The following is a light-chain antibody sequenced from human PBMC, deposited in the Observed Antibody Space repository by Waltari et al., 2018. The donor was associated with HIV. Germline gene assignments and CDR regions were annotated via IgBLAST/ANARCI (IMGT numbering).Light chain of an antibody. V-gene: IGKV1-5*03. CDR2: QAS. CDR1: QSVGSW. J-gene: IGKJ2*01. Sequence: DIQMTQSPSILSASVGDKVTITCRASQSVGSWLAWYQQRPGKAPKLLIYQASFLERGVPSRFSGRGSGTEFTFTISSLQPDDFAIYYCQQYNSYYTFGQGTKLEIK. CDR3: QQYNSYYT.